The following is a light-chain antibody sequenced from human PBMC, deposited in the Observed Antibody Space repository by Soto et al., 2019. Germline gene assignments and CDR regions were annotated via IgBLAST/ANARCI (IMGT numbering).Light chain of an antibody. CDR2: GAS. CDR3: XQYNNWPPIT. Sequence: EIVMTQSPATLSVSPGERATLSCRASQSVSSNLAWYQQKPGQAPRLLIYGASTRATGIPARFSGSGSGTEFTLTISSLQSEDFXVYYCXQYNNWPPITFGQGTKLEIK. J-gene: IGKJ2*01. CDR1: QSVSSN. V-gene: IGKV3-15*01.